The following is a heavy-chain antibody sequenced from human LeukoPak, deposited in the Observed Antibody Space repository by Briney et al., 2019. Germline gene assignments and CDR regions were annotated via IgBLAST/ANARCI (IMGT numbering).Heavy chain of an antibody. D-gene: IGHD1-1*01. Sequence: PGGSLRLSCAASGFTFSTHAMNWVRQAPGRGLQWVSSIDPSGYTIFYADSVKGRFTISRDNAKNSLYLQMNSLRAEDTALYFCASGIRERGFDYWGQGTLVTVSS. V-gene: IGHV3-21*01. CDR1: GFTFSTHA. CDR2: IDPSGYTI. CDR3: ASGIRERGFDY. J-gene: IGHJ4*02.